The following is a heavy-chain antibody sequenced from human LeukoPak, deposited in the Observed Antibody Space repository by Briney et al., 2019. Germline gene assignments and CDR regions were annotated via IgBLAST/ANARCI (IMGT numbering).Heavy chain of an antibody. V-gene: IGHV1-2*02. J-gene: IGHJ6*02. CDR3: AREKRIQLWLSSPSYGMDV. CDR2: INPNSGGT. Sequence: GASVKVSCKASGYTFTGYYMHWVRQAPGQGLEWMGWINPNSGGTNYAQKFQGRVTMTRDTSISTAYMELSRLRSDDTAVYYCAREKRIQLWLSSPSYGMDVWGQGTTVTVSS. CDR1: GYTFTGYY. D-gene: IGHD5-18*01.